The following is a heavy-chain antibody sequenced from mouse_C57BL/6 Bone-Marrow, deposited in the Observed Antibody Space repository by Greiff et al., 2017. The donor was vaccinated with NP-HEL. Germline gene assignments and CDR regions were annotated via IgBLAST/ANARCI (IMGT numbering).Heavy chain of an antibody. CDR3: TRDDGSSYGGFYYAMDY. V-gene: IGHV5-9-1*02. CDR2: ISSGGDYI. D-gene: IGHD1-1*01. Sequence: EVQVVESGEGLVKPGGSLKLSCAASGFTFSSYAMSWVRQTPEKRLEWVAYISSGGDYIYYADTVKGRFTISRDNARNTLYLQMSSLKSEDTAMYYCTRDDGSSYGGFYYAMDYWGQGTSVTVSS. J-gene: IGHJ4*01. CDR1: GFTFSSYA.